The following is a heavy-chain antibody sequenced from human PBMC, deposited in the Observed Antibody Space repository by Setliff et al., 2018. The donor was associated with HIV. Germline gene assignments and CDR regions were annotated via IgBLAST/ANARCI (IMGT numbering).Heavy chain of an antibody. D-gene: IGHD2-15*01. V-gene: IGHV3-72*01. CDR3: VRVTGYGWFDP. CDR1: GFTFTDHQ. Sequence: QPGGSLRLSCAASGFTFTDHQMDWVRQAPGKGLEWVGRARDKANGYTTEYAASVKGRFTISRDDSENSLYLQMNGLKNEDTAVYYCVRVTGYGWFDPWGQGTLVTVSS. CDR2: ARDKANGYTT. J-gene: IGHJ5*02.